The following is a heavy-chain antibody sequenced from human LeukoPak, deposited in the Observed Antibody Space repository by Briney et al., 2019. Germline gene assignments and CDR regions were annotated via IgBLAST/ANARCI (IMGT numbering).Heavy chain of an antibody. Sequence: GGSLRLSCAASGFTFSSYWMSWVRQAPGKGLEWGANIKQDGSEKYYVDSVKGRFTISRDNAKNSLYLQMNSLRAEDTAVYYCARSPRYCSGGSCPYYFDYWGQGTLVTVSS. D-gene: IGHD2-15*01. V-gene: IGHV3-7*01. CDR2: IKQDGSEK. CDR1: GFTFSSYW. CDR3: ARSPRYCSGGSCPYYFDY. J-gene: IGHJ4*02.